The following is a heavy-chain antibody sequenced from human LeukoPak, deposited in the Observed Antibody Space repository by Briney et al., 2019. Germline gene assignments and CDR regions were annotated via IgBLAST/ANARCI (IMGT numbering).Heavy chain of an antibody. V-gene: IGHV3-30*02. J-gene: IGHJ4*02. CDR2: IRHDGSNK. Sequence: GGSLRLSCAASGFTFRTYGMQWVRQAPGKGLEWVAFIRHDGSNKYYADSVKGRFTISRDNSKNTLYLQMNSLRAEDTAVYYCAKEVYCYDILTGCDSWGQGTLVTVSS. D-gene: IGHD3-9*01. CDR3: AKEVYCYDILTGCDS. CDR1: GFTFRTYG.